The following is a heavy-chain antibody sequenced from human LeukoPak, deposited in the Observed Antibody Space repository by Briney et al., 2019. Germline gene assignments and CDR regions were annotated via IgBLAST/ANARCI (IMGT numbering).Heavy chain of an antibody. CDR2: IYTSGTT. J-gene: IGHJ1*01. CDR3: ARLGSSGSAQYFQD. Sequence: SETLSLTCTVSGDPISSYYWSWIRQPAGKGLEWIGRIYTSGTTNYNSSLKSRLTMSVDTSKNRFSLKLSSVTAADTAVYYCARLGSSGSAQYFQDWGQGTLVTVSS. V-gene: IGHV4-4*07. CDR1: GDPISSYY. D-gene: IGHD6-19*01.